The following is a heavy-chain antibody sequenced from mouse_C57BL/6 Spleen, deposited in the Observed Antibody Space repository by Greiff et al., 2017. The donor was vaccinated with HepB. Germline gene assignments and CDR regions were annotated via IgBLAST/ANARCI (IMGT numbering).Heavy chain of an antibody. CDR3: TTKGYYDYYAMDY. CDR1: GFNIKDYY. D-gene: IGHD2-3*01. CDR2: IDPEDGDT. J-gene: IGHJ4*01. Sequence: EVQLQQSGAELVRPGASVKLSCTASGFNIKDYYMHWVKQRPEQGLEWIGRIDPEDGDTEYAPKFQGKATMTADTSSNTAYLQLSSLTSEDTAVYYCTTKGYYDYYAMDYWGQGTSVTVSS. V-gene: IGHV14-1*01.